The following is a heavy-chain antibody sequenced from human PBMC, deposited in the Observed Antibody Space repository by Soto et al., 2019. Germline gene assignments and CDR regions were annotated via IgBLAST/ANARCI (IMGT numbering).Heavy chain of an antibody. CDR2: TKSDGSTP. J-gene: IGHJ4*02. CDR1: GFTFSSYW. CDR3: ARGGDSHRNPIGY. V-gene: IGHV3-74*01. Sequence: EVQLVAAGGGLVQPGGSLRLSCAASGFTFSSYWMHWVRQAPGKGRVWVSRTKSDGSTPSYADTVKGRSTISRENAKNTLYLQINSLRAGDTAVYYCARGGDSHRNPIGYWGQEPLVTVSS. D-gene: IGHD5-18*01.